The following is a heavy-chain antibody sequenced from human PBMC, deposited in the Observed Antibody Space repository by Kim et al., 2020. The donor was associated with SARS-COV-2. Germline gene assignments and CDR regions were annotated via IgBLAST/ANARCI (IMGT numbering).Heavy chain of an antibody. CDR1: GFTFSSYG. Sequence: GGSLRLSCAASGFTFSSYGMHWVRQAPGKGLEWVAVISYDGSNKYYADSVKGRFTISRDNSKNTLYLQMNSLRAEDTAVYYCAKAGPGILWFGELGDYWGQGTLVTVSS. CDR2: ISYDGSNK. D-gene: IGHD3-10*01. J-gene: IGHJ4*02. V-gene: IGHV3-30*18. CDR3: AKAGPGILWFGELGDY.